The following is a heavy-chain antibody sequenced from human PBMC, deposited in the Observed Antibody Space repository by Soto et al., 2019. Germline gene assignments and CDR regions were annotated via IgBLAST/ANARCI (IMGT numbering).Heavy chain of an antibody. Sequence: QVQLQESGPGLVKPSDTLSLTCAVSGYSISSSNWWGWIRQPPGKGLEWIGYIYYSGTTYYNPSLKSLVTMSVDTSRNQFSLKLTSVTAVDTAVYYCATREIQGPIDYWGQGTLVTVSS. CDR2: IYYSGTT. CDR3: ATREIQGPIDY. CDR1: GYSISSSNW. J-gene: IGHJ4*02. V-gene: IGHV4-28*01. D-gene: IGHD1-26*01.